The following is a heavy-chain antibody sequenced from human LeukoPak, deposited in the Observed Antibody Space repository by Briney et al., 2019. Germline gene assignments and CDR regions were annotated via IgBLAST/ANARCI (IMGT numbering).Heavy chain of an antibody. V-gene: IGHV3-30*04. D-gene: IGHD3-10*01. CDR2: ISYDATNK. CDR3: ARDSSMVRGVIAPFGMDV. J-gene: IGHJ6*02. CDR1: GFTFSTYA. Sequence: PGRSLRLSCAAAGFTFSTYAMHWVRQAPGKGVEGVAVISYDATNKGYGDSVRGRFTSSRDNSKNTLFLQMNSLRSDDTAVYSCARDSSMVRGVIAPFGMDVWGQGTTVTVSS.